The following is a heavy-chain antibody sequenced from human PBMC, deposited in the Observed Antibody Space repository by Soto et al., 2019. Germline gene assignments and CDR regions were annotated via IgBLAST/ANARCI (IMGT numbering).Heavy chain of an antibody. CDR2: IYPGDSDT. V-gene: IGHV5-51*01. Sequence: GESLKISCKVSGYSFTSYWIGWLRQMPWKGLEWMGIIYPGDSDTRYSPSFQGQVTISADKSISTAYLQWSSLKASDTAMYYCARPQDGYSSGWYSIDIWGQGTMVTVS. CDR3: ARPQDGYSSGWYSIDI. D-gene: IGHD6-19*01. CDR1: GYSFTSYW. J-gene: IGHJ3*02.